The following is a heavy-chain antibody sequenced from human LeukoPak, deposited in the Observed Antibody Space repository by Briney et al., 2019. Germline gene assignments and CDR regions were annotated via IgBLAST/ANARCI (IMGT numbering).Heavy chain of an antibody. Sequence: ASVKVSCKASGGTFSSYAISWVRQAPGQGLEWMGGIIPIFGTANYAQKFQGRVTITADESTSTAYMELSSLRSEDTAVYYCARLRMVGSETPPYYYMDVWGKGTTVTISS. D-gene: IGHD3-10*01. V-gene: IGHV1-69*13. CDR2: IIPIFGTA. CDR3: ARLRMVGSETPPYYYMDV. J-gene: IGHJ6*03. CDR1: GGTFSSYA.